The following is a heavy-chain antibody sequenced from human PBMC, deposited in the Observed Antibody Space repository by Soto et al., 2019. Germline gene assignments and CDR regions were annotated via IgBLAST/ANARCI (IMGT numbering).Heavy chain of an antibody. J-gene: IGHJ6*02. Sequence: EVQLVESGGGLVQPGGSLRLSCAASGFTFSSYDMHWVRQATGKVLEWVSAIGTAGDTYYPGSVKGRFTISRENAKNSLYLQMNSLRAEDTAVYYCARNPLVGDYGMDVWGQGTTVTVSS. V-gene: IGHV3-13*01. CDR2: IGTAGDT. CDR3: ARNPLVGDYGMDV. D-gene: IGHD1-26*01. CDR1: GFTFSSYD.